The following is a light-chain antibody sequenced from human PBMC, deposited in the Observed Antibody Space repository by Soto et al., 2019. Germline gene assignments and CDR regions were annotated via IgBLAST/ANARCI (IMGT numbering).Light chain of an antibody. Sequence: QSVLTQPPSASGTPGQRVTISCSGSSSNIGSNTVNWYQQLPGTAPKLHIYSNNQRPSGVPDRFSGSKSGTSAFLDIRGLQSEDEADYHCAARDDSLNGVVFGGGTKPTVL. V-gene: IGLV1-44*01. CDR3: AARDDSLNGVV. CDR2: SNN. CDR1: SSNIGSNT. J-gene: IGLJ2*01.